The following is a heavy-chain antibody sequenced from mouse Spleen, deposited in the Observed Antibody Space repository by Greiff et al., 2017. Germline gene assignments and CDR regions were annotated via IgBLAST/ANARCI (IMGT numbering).Heavy chain of an antibody. D-gene: IGHD1-1*01. CDR3: ARDYYGRKYFDV. J-gene: IGHJ1*01. CDR1: GYTFTSYY. CDR2: IYPGNVNT. Sequence: VHLVESGPELVKPGASVRISCKASGYTFTSYYIHWVKQRPGQGLEWIGWIYPGNVNTKYNEKFKGKATLTADKSSSTAYMQLSSLTSEDSAVYFCARDYYGRKYFDVWGAGTTVTVSS. V-gene: IGHV1S56*01.